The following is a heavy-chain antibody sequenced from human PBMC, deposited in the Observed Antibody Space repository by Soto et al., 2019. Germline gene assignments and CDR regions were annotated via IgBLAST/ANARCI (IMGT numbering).Heavy chain of an antibody. V-gene: IGHV1-69*13. D-gene: IGHD6-13*01. CDR1: GGTFSSYA. CDR2: IIPIFGTA. Sequence: ASVKVSCKASGGTFSSYAISWVRQAPGQGLEWMGGIIPIFGTANYAQKFQGRVTITADESTSTAYMELSSLRSEDTAVYYCAREGKQLASYYYYGMDVWGQGTTVTVSS. J-gene: IGHJ6*02. CDR3: AREGKQLASYYYYGMDV.